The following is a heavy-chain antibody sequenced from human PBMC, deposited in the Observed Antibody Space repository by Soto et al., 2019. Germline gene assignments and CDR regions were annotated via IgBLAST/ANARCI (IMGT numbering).Heavy chain of an antibody. J-gene: IGHJ4*02. CDR1: GYTFTSYD. CDR3: ARTLYGENVDY. D-gene: IGHD4-17*01. V-gene: IGHV1-8*01. Sequence: QVQLVQSGAEVKKPGASVKVSCKASGYTFTSYDINWVRQATGQGLEWMGWMNPTSGNTVYAQKLQGRVTMTKNTSRSTAYMELSRLRSEDTAVYYCARTLYGENVDYWGQGTLVTVSS. CDR2: MNPTSGNT.